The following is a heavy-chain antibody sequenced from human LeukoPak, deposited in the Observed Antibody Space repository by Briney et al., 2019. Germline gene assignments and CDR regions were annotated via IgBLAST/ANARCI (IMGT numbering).Heavy chain of an antibody. CDR1: GFSFSSYW. CDR2: IKSDGGEK. V-gene: IGHV3-7*04. Sequence: GSLRLSCAASGFSFSSYWMSWVRQAPGKGLEWVATIKSDGGEKYYVDSVKGRFTIPRDNAKNSLYLQMNSLRAEDTAVYYCARAGWFSFDYWGQGTLVTVSS. D-gene: IGHD6-19*01. CDR3: ARAGWFSFDY. J-gene: IGHJ4*02.